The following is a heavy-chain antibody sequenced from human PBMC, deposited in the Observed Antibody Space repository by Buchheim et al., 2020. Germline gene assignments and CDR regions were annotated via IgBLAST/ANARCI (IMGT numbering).Heavy chain of an antibody. CDR3: VTDGLGAVIVFPAYDY. CDR1: GIPFDNTW. J-gene: IGHJ4*02. CDR2: IKSKVDGGII. D-gene: IGHD3-3*01. Sequence: EVRLVESGGGSVQPGGSLRLSCRLTGIPFDNTWMSWVRQAPGKGLEWVARIKSKVDGGIIDYAAPVKGRFTISRDESQNTFFLQMNDLQSEDTGVYYCVTDGLGAVIVFPAYDYWGQGAL. V-gene: IGHV3-15*01.